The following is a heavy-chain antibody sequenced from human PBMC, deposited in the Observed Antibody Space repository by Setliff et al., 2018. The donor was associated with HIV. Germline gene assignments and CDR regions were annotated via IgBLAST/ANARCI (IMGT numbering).Heavy chain of an antibody. CDR2: IYTGGST. CDR3: ARFISGKHAFET. V-gene: IGHV4-4*09. D-gene: IGHD3-10*01. J-gene: IGHJ3*02. Sequence: PSETLSLTCTVSGVSISTFYWSWIRQPPGKGLEWIGYIYTGGSTNYKPSLKRRVTISVDTSKSQFSLMLTSVTAADTAIYYCARFISGKHAFETWGQGTMVTVSS. CDR1: GVSISTFY.